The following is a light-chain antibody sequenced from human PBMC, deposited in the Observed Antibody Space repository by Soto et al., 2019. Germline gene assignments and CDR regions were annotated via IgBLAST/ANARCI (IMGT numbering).Light chain of an antibody. Sequence: EVVLTQSPGMLSLSPGESATLSCRASQSVSSSYLGWYQQRPGQAPRLLMYGTSRRATGIPDRFSGSGSGTDFTLTISRLEPEDFAVYYCQQYGAQPYYFGQGTKLEIK. J-gene: IGKJ2*01. CDR1: QSVSSSY. CDR3: QQYGAQPYY. V-gene: IGKV3-20*01. CDR2: GTS.